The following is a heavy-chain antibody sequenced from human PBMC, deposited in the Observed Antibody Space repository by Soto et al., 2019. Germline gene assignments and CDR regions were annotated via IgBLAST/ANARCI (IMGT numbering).Heavy chain of an antibody. V-gene: IGHV4-30-4*01. J-gene: IGHJ6*02. CDR1: GGSISSGDYY. D-gene: IGHD3-10*01. CDR2: IYYSGST. Sequence: SETLSLTCTVSGGSISSGDYYWSWIRQPPGKGLEWIGYIYYSGSTYYNPSLKSRVTISVDTSKNQFSLKLSSVTAADTAVYYCARAPNNRLLWFGELSFGMDVWGQGTTVTVS. CDR3: ARAPNNRLLWFGELSFGMDV.